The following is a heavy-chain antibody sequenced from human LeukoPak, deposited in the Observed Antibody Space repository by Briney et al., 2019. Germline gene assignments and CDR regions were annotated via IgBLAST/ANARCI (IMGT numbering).Heavy chain of an antibody. CDR2: ISSSSSYI. Sequence: GGSLRLSCAASGFTFSSYSMNWVRQAPGEGLEWVSSISSSSSYIYYADSVKGRFTISRDNAKNSLYLQMNSLRAEDTAVYYCARMGLGWSPSGYWGQGTLVTVSS. J-gene: IGHJ4*02. CDR1: GFTFSSYS. CDR3: ARMGLGWSPSGY. V-gene: IGHV3-21*01. D-gene: IGHD6-19*01.